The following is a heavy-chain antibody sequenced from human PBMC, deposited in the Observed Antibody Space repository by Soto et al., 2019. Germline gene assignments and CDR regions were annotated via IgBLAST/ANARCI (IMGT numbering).Heavy chain of an antibody. Sequence: QVQLQESGPGLVKPSQTLSLTCTVSGGSISSGGYYWSWIRQHQGKALEWIGYIYYSGSTYYNPSLKSRVTISVDTSKNQFSLKLSSVTAADTAVYYCARDQNSYCLFDYWGQGTLVTVSS. CDR2: IYYSGST. J-gene: IGHJ4*02. CDR1: GGSISSGGYY. D-gene: IGHD5-18*01. CDR3: ARDQNSYCLFDY. V-gene: IGHV4-31*03.